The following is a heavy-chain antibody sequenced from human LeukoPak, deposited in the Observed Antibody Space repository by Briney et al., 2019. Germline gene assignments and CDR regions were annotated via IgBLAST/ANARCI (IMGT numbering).Heavy chain of an antibody. V-gene: IGHV4-59*01. CDR1: GGSLTGYD. D-gene: IGHD1-26*01. CDR2: IFYSGST. CDR3: ARGEWDLLFDY. J-gene: IGHJ4*02. Sequence: PSETLSPTCTVSGGSLTGYDCSCIRQPPGKGLEWIGYIFYSGSTNYNPSLKSRVTISVDTSKNQFSLKLSSVTAADTAVYYCARGEWDLLFDYWGEGTLVTVSS.